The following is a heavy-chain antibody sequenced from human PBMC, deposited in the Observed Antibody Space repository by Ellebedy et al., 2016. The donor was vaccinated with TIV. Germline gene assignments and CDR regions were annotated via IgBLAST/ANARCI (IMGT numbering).Heavy chain of an antibody. J-gene: IGHJ6*03. Sequence: SETLSLXXIVSGGSARRYFRSWIRQLAGKGREWIGRIFTIGSFNYNPSLMSRVTMSVVTSKNQISLRLNSVTTADTAVYYCARVHCSITTCDYYYMDVWGKGTTVTVSS. CDR1: GGSARRYF. CDR3: ARVHCSITTCDYYYMDV. V-gene: IGHV4-4*07. D-gene: IGHD1-1*01. CDR2: IFTIGSF.